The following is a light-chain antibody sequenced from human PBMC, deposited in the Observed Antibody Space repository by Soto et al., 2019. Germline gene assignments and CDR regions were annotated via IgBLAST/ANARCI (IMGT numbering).Light chain of an antibody. CDR2: EVS. CDR1: SSDVGGYNF. V-gene: IGLV2-8*01. CDR3: SSYAGSNIVV. Sequence: QSALTQPPSASGSPGQSVTISFTGTSSDVGGYNFVSWYQQHPGKAPKLMIYEVSERPSGVPDRFSGSKSGNTASLTVSGLQAEDEADYYCSSYAGSNIVVFGGGTQLTVL. J-gene: IGLJ2*01.